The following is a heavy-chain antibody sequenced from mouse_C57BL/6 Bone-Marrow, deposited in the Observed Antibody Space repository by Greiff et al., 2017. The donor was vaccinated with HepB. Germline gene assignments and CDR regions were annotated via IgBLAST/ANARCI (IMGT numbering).Heavy chain of an antibody. D-gene: IGHD3-3*01. Sequence: DVHLVESGGGLVQPKGSLKLSCAASGFSFNTYAMNWVRQAPGKGLEWVARIRSKSNNYATYYADSVKDRFTISRDDSESMLYLQMNNLKTEDTAMYYCVRGTRGYAMDYWGQGTSVTVSS. CDR3: VRGTRGYAMDY. V-gene: IGHV10-1*01. J-gene: IGHJ4*01. CDR2: IRSKSNNYAT. CDR1: GFSFNTYA.